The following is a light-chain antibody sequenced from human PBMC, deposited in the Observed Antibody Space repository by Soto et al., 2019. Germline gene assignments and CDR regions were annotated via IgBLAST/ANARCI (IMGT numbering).Light chain of an antibody. CDR1: SSDVGGNNY. CDR2: DVN. J-gene: IGLJ2*01. CDR3: SSYAGSYTSRVV. V-gene: IGLV2-11*01. Sequence: QSALTQPRSVSGSPGQSVTISCTGTSSDVGGNNYVSWYQQHPGKAPKFMIYDVNKRPSGVPDRFSGSRSGNTASLTISGLQAEDEADYYCSSYAGSYTSRVVFGGGTKLTVL.